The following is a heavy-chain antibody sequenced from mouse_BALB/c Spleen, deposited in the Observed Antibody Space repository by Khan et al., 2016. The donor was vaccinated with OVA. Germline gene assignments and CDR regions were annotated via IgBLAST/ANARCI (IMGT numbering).Heavy chain of an antibody. J-gene: IGHJ4*01. CDR1: GFSLSRYN. D-gene: IGHD2-14*01. Sequence: QVQLKESGPGLVAPSQSLSITCTVSGFSLSRYNIHWVRQPPGKGLEWLGMIWSDGGKDYNSPLKSRLSISKDNSTSHVFLKMNSLQTADSAMDYCARAYYRCDGYYALDYWGQGTSVTVAS. CDR2: IWSDGGK. CDR3: ARAYYRCDGYYALDY. V-gene: IGHV2-6-4*01.